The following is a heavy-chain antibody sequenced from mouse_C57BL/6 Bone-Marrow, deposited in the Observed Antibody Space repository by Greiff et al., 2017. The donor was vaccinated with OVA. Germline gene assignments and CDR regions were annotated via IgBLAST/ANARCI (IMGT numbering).Heavy chain of an antibody. CDR2: ISSGGSYT. CDR1: GFTFSSYG. Sequence: EVKLMESGGDLVKPGGSLKLSCAASGFTFSSYGMSWVRQTPDQRLEWVATISSGGSYTYYPDSVKGRFTISRDNAKNTLYLQMSSLKSEDTAMYYCARRVYYFDYWGQGTALTVSS. CDR3: ARRVYYFDY. V-gene: IGHV5-6*02. J-gene: IGHJ2*01.